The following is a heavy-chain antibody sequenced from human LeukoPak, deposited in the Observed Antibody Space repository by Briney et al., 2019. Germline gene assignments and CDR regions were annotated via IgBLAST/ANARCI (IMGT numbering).Heavy chain of an antibody. J-gene: IGHJ3*02. CDR1: GGSISGSSYY. CDR2: IYYSGST. CDR3: AVVLRYFDWLLWHDAFDI. V-gene: IGHV4-39*01. Sequence: PSETQSLTCTVSGGSISGSSYYWGWIRQPPGKGLEWIGSIYYSGSTYYNPSLKSRVTISVDTSKNQFSLKLSSVTAADTAVYYCAVVLRYFDWLLWHDAFDIWGQGTMVTVSS. D-gene: IGHD3-9*01.